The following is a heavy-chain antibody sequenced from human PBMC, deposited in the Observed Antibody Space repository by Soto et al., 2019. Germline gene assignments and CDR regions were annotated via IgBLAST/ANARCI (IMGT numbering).Heavy chain of an antibody. Sequence: SETLSLTCTISGGSISTDRYYWGWIRQPPGRGLEWIGSIFYTGSTYYNPSLKSRVTISVDTSKNQFSLRMRSVTAADTAVYFCATNYAGPFAYWGQGALVTVSS. J-gene: IGHJ4*02. V-gene: IGHV4-39*01. CDR3: ATNYAGPFAY. CDR2: IFYTGST. CDR1: GGSISTDRYY. D-gene: IGHD2-2*01.